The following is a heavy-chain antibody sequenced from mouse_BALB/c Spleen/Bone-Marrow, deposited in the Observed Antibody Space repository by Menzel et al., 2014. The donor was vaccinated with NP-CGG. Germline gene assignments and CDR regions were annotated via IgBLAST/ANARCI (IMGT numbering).Heavy chain of an antibody. CDR1: GFNIKDTY. V-gene: IGHV14-3*02. D-gene: IGHD2-4*01. J-gene: IGHJ1*01. Sequence: EVQLQQSGAELVKPGASVKLSCTASGFNIKDTYMHWVKQRPEQGLERIGRIDPANGNTKYDPKFQGKATITADTYSNTAYLQLSSLTSEDTAVYYCATMITDWYFDVWGAGTTVTVSS. CDR2: IDPANGNT. CDR3: ATMITDWYFDV.